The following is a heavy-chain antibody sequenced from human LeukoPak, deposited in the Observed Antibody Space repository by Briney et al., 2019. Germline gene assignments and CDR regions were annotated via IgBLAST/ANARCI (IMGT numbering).Heavy chain of an antibody. CDR1: GFTFRTYA. CDR3: AKVIDDFSPDYYYFDY. V-gene: IGHV3-23*01. J-gene: IGHJ4*02. Sequence: GGSLRLSCAASGFTFRTYAMSWVRQAPGKGLEWVSAISGSGGSTYYADSVKGRFTISRDNSKNTLYLQMNSLRAEDTAVYYCAKVIDDFSPDYYYFDYWGQGTLVTVSS. D-gene: IGHD3-3*01. CDR2: ISGSGGST.